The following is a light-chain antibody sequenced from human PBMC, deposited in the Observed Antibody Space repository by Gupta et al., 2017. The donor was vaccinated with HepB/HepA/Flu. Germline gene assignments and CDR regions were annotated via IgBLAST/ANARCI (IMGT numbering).Light chain of an antibody. CDR3: GTWYSSLSAFWV. CDR1: SPNIGHNY. Sequence: QSVFTQPSSVSAAAGLKVTISRSGSSPNIGHNYVSWYQQLPGTAPKLLIYNNNKRPSGIPDRFSGSKSGTSATLGITGLQTGDEADYYCGTWYSSLSAFWVFGTGTKFTVL. V-gene: IGLV1-51*01. J-gene: IGLJ1*01. CDR2: NNN.